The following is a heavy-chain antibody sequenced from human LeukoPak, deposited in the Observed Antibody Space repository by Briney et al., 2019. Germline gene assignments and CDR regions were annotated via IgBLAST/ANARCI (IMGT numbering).Heavy chain of an antibody. CDR1: GGSISSGGYY. J-gene: IGHJ3*02. CDR2: IYYSGST. D-gene: IGHD6-6*01. CDR3: ARKESGQLVRGAFDI. V-gene: IGHV4-31*03. Sequence: SETLSLTCTVSGGSISSGGYYWSWIRQHPGKGLEWIGYIYYSGSTYYNPSLKSRVTISVDTSKNQSSLKLSSVTAADTAVYYCARKESGQLVRGAFDIWGQGTMVTVSS.